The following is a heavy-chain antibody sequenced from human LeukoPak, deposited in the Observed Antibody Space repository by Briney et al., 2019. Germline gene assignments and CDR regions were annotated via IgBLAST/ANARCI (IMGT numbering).Heavy chain of an antibody. J-gene: IGHJ6*03. Sequence: GGSLRLSCAASGFTVSSNYMSWVRQAPGKGLEWVSVIYSGGSTYYADSVKGRFTISRDNSKNTLYLQMNSLRAGDTAVYYCARNLRYFDWLLSNYYYYMDVWGKGTTVTVSS. CDR1: GFTVSSNY. CDR3: ARNLRYFDWLLSNYYYYMDV. V-gene: IGHV3-66*02. CDR2: IYSGGST. D-gene: IGHD3-9*01.